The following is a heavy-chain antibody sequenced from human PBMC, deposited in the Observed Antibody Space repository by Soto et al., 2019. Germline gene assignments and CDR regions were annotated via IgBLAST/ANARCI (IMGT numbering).Heavy chain of an antibody. J-gene: IGHJ4*02. Sequence: GGSLRLSCAASGFTFSSYGMHWVRQAPGKGLEWVAVISYDGSNKYYADSVKGRFTISRDNSKNTLYLQMNSLRAEDTAVYYCANLMSYDILTGYRYYFDYWGQGTLVTVSS. D-gene: IGHD3-9*01. CDR1: GFTFSSYG. CDR3: ANLMSYDILTGYRYYFDY. CDR2: ISYDGSNK. V-gene: IGHV3-30*18.